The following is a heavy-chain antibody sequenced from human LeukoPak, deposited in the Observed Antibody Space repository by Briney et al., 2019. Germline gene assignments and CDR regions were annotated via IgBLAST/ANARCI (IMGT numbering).Heavy chain of an antibody. J-gene: IGHJ6*02. CDR2: ISYDGSNN. Sequence: GGSLRLSCAASGFTFSSYGMHWVRQAPGKGLEWVAVISYDGSNNYYADSVKGRFTISRDNSKNTLYLQVNSLRPEDTAVYYCAKDLHRGAVVTPYNYYGMDVRGRGTTVTVSS. CDR3: AKDLHRGAVVTPYNYYGMDV. CDR1: GFTFSSYG. D-gene: IGHD2-21*02. V-gene: IGHV3-30*18.